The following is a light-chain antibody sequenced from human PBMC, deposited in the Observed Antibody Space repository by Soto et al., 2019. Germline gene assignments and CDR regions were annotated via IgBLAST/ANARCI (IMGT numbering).Light chain of an antibody. Sequence: QAVVTQEPSLTVSPGGTVTVTCASSTGAATSDYYPNWFQQKPGQPPRALIYRTTYKHSWTPARFSGSILGGKPALTLSGVQPEDEADYYCLLYYGDSWVFGTGTKVTVL. CDR1: TGAATSDYY. J-gene: IGLJ1*01. V-gene: IGLV7-43*01. CDR3: LLYYGDSWV. CDR2: RTT.